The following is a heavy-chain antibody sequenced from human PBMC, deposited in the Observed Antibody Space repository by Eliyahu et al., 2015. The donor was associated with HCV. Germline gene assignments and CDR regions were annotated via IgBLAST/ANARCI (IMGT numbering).Heavy chain of an antibody. J-gene: IGHJ4*02. CDR2: ISVYNGNT. CDR3: ARTISGNYFDN. CDR1: GYXFTSYG. Sequence: QVQLVQSGAEVMKXGASVKVSCKASGYXFTSYGISWVRQAPGQGLEWMGWISVYNGNTNYAQKFQGRVTMTTDTSTSTAYMELRSLRSDDTAVYYCARTISGNYFDNWGQGTLVTVSS. V-gene: IGHV1-18*01. D-gene: IGHD1-26*01.